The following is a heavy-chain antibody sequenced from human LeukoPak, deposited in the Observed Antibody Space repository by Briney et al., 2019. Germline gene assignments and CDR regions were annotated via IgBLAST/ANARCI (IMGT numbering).Heavy chain of an antibody. V-gene: IGHV4-34*01. CDR3: ARHSYGDYSRYYYYMDV. CDR2: IYYSGST. J-gene: IGHJ6*03. Sequence: PSETLSLTCAVYGGSFSGYYWSWIRQPPGKGLEWIGSIYYSGSTYYNPSLKSRVTISVDTSKNQFSLKLSSVTAADTAVFYCARHSYGDYSRYYYYMDVWGKGTTVTVSS. CDR1: GGSFSGYY. D-gene: IGHD4-17*01.